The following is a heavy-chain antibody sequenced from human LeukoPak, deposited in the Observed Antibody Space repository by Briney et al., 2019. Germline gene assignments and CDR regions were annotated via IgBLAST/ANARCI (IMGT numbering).Heavy chain of an antibody. CDR1: GFTFSNAW. J-gene: IGHJ4*02. Sequence: GGSLRLSCAASGFTFSNAWMSWVRQAPGKGLEWVGRIKSKTDGGTTDYAAPVKGRLTISRDDSKNTLYLQMNSLKTEDTAVYYCTTRMYYYDSSGYFEPDYWGQGTLVTVSS. D-gene: IGHD3-22*01. CDR2: IKSKTDGGTT. V-gene: IGHV3-15*01. CDR3: TTRMYYYDSSGYFEPDY.